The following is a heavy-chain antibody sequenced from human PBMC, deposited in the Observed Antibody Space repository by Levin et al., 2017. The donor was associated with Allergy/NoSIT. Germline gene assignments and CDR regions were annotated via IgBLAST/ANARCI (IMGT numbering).Heavy chain of an antibody. J-gene: IGHJ4*02. V-gene: IGHV3-23*01. CDR1: GFTFSSYA. CDR2: ISAGGGST. CDR3: AKESPHFDY. Sequence: LSLTCAASGFTFSSYAMSWVRQAPGKGLEWVSVISAGGGSTHYADSVKGRFTISRDNSKNTLYLQMNSLRAEDTAVYYCAKESPHFDYWGQGTLVTVSS.